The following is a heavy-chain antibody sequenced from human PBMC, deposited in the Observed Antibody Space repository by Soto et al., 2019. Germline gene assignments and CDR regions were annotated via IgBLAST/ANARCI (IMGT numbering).Heavy chain of an antibody. CDR3: ARGLIAAAGTEVDAFDI. Sequence: GASVKVSCKASGYTFTSYDINWVRQATGQGLEWMGWMNPNSGNTGYAQKFQGRVTMTRNTSISTAYMELSSLRSEDTAVYYCARGLIAAAGTEVDAFDIWGQGTMVTVS. D-gene: IGHD6-13*01. CDR1: GYTFTSYD. J-gene: IGHJ3*02. V-gene: IGHV1-8*01. CDR2: MNPNSGNT.